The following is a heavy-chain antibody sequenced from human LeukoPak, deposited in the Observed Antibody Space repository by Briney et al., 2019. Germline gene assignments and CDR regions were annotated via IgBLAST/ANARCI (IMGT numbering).Heavy chain of an antibody. V-gene: IGHV5-10-1*01. CDR1: GYSFTYW. D-gene: IGHD3-10*01. J-gene: IGHJ4*02. CDR2: IDPGYSNM. Sequence: GESLKISCTGSGYSFTYWITWVRQMPGEGLEWMGTIDPGYSNMKNYNPSLEGHVTISVDKSINTVYLQWSSLKASDSAMYYCATGSSGGYSHWGQGTLVTVSS. CDR3: ATGSSGGYSH.